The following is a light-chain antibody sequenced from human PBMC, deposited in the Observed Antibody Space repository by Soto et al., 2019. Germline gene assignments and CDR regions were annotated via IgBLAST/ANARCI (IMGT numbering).Light chain of an antibody. CDR1: TGTIDSYY. V-gene: IGLV6-57*04. CDR2: EDS. Sequence: NFMLTQPHSVSESPGKTVSISCTRDTGTIDSYYVQWYQQRPGGAPTTLIFEDSARPPGVPDRFSGSIDSASNTASLTISGLRPEDEADYYCQSYDVEAHVVFGGGTQLTVL. J-gene: IGLJ3*02. CDR3: QSYDVEAHVV.